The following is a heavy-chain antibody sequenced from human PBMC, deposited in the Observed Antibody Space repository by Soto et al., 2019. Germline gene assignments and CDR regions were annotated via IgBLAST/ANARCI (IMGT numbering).Heavy chain of an antibody. CDR3: VKLTDY. J-gene: IGHJ4*02. CDR1: GLTFSSYD. V-gene: IGHV3-64D*06. Sequence: GGSLRLSCSASGLTFSSYDVHWVRQAPGKGLEFVAGISPNGGSTFYADSVKGRSTISRDNSKNTLYLQMRSLRPDDTALYYCVKLTDYWGQGTLVTVSS. D-gene: IGHD3-9*01. CDR2: ISPNGGST.